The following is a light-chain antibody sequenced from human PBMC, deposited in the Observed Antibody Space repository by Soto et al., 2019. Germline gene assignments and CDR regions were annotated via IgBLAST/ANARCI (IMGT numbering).Light chain of an antibody. J-gene: IGKJ1*01. CDR1: QSLNRD. V-gene: IGKV3-20*01. CDR3: QQYGSSGT. Sequence: EIILTQSPETLSLSPGERATLSCRASQSLNRDLAWYQQKPGQAPRLLIYGASNRATGIPDRFSGSGSGTDFTPTISRLEPEDFAVYYCQQYGSSGTFGQGTKVDIK. CDR2: GAS.